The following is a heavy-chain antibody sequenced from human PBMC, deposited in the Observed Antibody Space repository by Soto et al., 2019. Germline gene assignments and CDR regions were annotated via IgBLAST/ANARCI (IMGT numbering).Heavy chain of an antibody. CDR3: AHRRGIVATIDYYYYGMDV. Sequence: SGPTLVNPTQTLTLTCTFSGFSLSTSGVGVGWIRQPPGKALEWLALIYWNDDKRYSPSLKSRLTITKDTSKNQVVLTMTNMDPVDTATYYCAHRRGIVATIDYYYYGMDVWGQGTTVTVSS. J-gene: IGHJ6*02. CDR1: GFSLSTSGVG. V-gene: IGHV2-5*01. CDR2: IYWNDDK. D-gene: IGHD5-12*01.